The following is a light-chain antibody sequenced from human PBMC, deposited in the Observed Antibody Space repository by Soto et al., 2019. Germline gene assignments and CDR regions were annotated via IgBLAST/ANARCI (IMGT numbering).Light chain of an antibody. CDR1: QSVSSN. CDR2: GAS. CDR3: QQYNKWPFT. Sequence: EIVLTQSPGTLSVSPGERATLSCRASQSVSSNLAWYQQKPGQAPRLLIYGASTRATGIPARFSGSGSGTEFTLTISSLQSEDFAVYYCQQYNKWPFTFGGGTKVDIK. J-gene: IGKJ4*01. V-gene: IGKV3-15*01.